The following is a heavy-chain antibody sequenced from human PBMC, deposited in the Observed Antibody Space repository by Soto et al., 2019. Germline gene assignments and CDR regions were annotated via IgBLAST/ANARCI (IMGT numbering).Heavy chain of an antibody. CDR3: ARRGSSSWYGY. V-gene: IGHV4-39*01. CDR2: IYYSGST. Sequence: QLQLQESGPGLVKPSETLSLTCTVSGGSISSSSYYWGWIRQPPGKGLEWTGSIYYSGSTYYNPSLKSRVTISVDTSKNQFSLKLSSVTAADTAVYYCARRGSSSWYGYWGQGTLVNVSS. CDR1: GGSISSSSYY. J-gene: IGHJ4*02. D-gene: IGHD6-13*01.